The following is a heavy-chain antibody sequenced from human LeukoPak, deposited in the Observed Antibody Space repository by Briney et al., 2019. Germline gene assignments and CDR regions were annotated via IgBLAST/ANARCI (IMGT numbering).Heavy chain of an antibody. CDR2: ISYDGSNK. D-gene: IGHD5-24*01. Sequence: GGSLRLSCAASGFTFSSYAMHWVRQAPGKGLEWVAVISYDGSNKYYADSVKGRFTISRDNSKNSLYLQMNSLRGEDTAVYYCARVDVELATIDYYYAMDVWGQGTTVTVSS. V-gene: IGHV3-30-3*01. CDR1: GFTFSSYA. J-gene: IGHJ6*02. CDR3: ARVDVELATIDYYYAMDV.